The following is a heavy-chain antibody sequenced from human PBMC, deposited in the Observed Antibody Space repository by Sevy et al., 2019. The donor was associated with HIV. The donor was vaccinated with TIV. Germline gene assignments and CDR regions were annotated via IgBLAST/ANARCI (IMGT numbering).Heavy chain of an antibody. D-gene: IGHD1-1*01. CDR1: GYTFTSYA. CDR2: INAGNGNT. CDR3: ARDSTGTGAIYFDY. J-gene: IGHJ4*02. Sequence: ASVKVSCKASGYTFTSYAMHWVRQAPGQRLEWMGWINAGNGNTKYSQKFQGRVTITRDTSASTAYMELSSLRSEDTAVYYCARDSTGTGAIYFDYWGQGTLVTVSS. V-gene: IGHV1-3*01.